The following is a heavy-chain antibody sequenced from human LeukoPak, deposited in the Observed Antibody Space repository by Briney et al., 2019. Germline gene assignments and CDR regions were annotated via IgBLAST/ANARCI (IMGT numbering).Heavy chain of an antibody. D-gene: IGHD1-26*01. J-gene: IGHJ5*02. V-gene: IGHV1-8*02. CDR3: ARDNSVGDIAWWFDP. CDR1: GYTFTSYD. CDR2: MNPNSGNT. Sequence: ASMKVSCKASGYTFTSYDINWVRQATGQGLEWMGWMNPNSGNTGYAQKFQGRITLTRDMSATTDYMELSSLTSEDTAVYYCARDNSVGDIAWWFDPWGQGTLVTVSS.